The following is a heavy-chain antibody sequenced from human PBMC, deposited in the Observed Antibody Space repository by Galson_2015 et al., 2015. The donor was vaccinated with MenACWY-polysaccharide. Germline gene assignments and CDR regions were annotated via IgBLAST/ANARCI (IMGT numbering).Heavy chain of an antibody. J-gene: IGHJ3*01. CDR1: GSRFSSSG. D-gene: IGHD2-21*01. Sequence: SLRLSCAASGSRFSSSGMHWVRQAPGKGLEWVAVIQYDGTNKVYADSVKGRFSISRDNSKNTLYLEMNSLRAEDTALYYCAREGSRIVFHAFDVWGQGTMVTVSS. V-gene: IGHV3-33*01. CDR2: IQYDGTNK. CDR3: AREGSRIVFHAFDV.